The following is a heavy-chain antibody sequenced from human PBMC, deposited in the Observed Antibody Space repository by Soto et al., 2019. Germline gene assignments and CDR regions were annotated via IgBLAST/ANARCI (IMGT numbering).Heavy chain of an antibody. D-gene: IGHD6-13*01. Sequence: VGSLRLSCVASTFTFTDYAMSWVRQAPGEGLEWVSGISGSGGKTYYAESVKGRFSISRDNSMNTLYLHLNNLRVEDTAIYYCATISDRGIAAALDSWGQGTLVTVSS. CDR2: ISGSGGKT. J-gene: IGHJ4*02. CDR1: TFTFTDYA. V-gene: IGHV3-23*01. CDR3: ATISDRGIAAALDS.